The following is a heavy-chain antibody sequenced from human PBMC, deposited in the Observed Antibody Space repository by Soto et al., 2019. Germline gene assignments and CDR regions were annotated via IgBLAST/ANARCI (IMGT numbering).Heavy chain of an antibody. CDR3: ARSIAAAGSFGPYYYYGMDV. V-gene: IGHV3-33*01. J-gene: IGHJ6*02. CDR1: GFTFSSYG. D-gene: IGHD6-13*01. CDR2: IWYDGSNK. Sequence: QVQLVESGGGVVQPGRSLRLSCAASGFTFSSYGMHWVRQAPGKGLEWVAVIWYDGSNKYYADSVKGRFTISRDNSKNTLYLQMNSLRAEETAVYYCARSIAAAGSFGPYYYYGMDVWGQGTTVTVSS.